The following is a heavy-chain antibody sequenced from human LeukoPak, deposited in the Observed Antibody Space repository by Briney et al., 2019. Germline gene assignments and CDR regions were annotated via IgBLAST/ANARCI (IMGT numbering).Heavy chain of an antibody. D-gene: IGHD6-19*01. J-gene: IGHJ6*03. CDR2: IYYSGST. Sequence: SETLSLTCTVSGGSISSSSYYWGWIRQPPGKGLEWIGSIYYSGSTYYNPSLKSRVTISVDTSKNQFSLKLSSVTAADTAVYYCARHSSGWSYYYYYMDVWGKGTTVTISS. V-gene: IGHV4-39*01. CDR1: GGSISSSSYY. CDR3: ARHSSGWSYYYYYMDV.